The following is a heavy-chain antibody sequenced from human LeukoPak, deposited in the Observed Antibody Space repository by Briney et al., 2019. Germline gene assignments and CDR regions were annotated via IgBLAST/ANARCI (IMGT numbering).Heavy chain of an antibody. CDR2: IRGSGGGT. V-gene: IGHV3-23*01. Sequence: GGSLRLSCAASGFIFSNYALMWLRQSAGKGLEGVSAIRGSGGGTFYADSVKGRFTISRDNSKNTLYLQMNGLRAEDTAVYYCARDPNGDYIGAFDMWGRGTLVTVSS. D-gene: IGHD4-17*01. CDR1: GFIFSNYA. CDR3: ARDPNGDYIGAFDM. J-gene: IGHJ3*02.